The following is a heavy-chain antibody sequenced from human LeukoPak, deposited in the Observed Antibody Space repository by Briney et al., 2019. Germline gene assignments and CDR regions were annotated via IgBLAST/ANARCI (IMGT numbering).Heavy chain of an antibody. D-gene: IGHD5-18*01. J-gene: IGHJ4*02. Sequence: ASVKVSCKASGYTFTSYGISWVRQAPGQGLEWMGWISAYNGNTNYAQKLQGRVTMTTDTSTSTAYMELRSLRSDDTAVYYCARVDTVLADSASDYWGQGTLVTVSS. V-gene: IGHV1-18*01. CDR3: ARVDTVLADSASDY. CDR2: ISAYNGNT. CDR1: GYTFTSYG.